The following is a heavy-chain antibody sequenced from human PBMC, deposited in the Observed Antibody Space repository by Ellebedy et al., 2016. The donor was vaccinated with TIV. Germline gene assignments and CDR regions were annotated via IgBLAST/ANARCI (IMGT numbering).Heavy chain of an antibody. CDR2: ISSAGSP. V-gene: IGHV3-53*01. Sequence: GESLKISCEVSGLTVSDNYMTWVRQAPGKGLEWVSTISSAGSPNYADSVRGRFTISRDSSKDTLYLEMNSLRADDTAIYYCAKCRHSTGCLLDSWGQGTLVTVSS. CDR1: GLTVSDNY. D-gene: IGHD6-19*01. CDR3: AKCRHSTGCLLDS. J-gene: IGHJ4*02.